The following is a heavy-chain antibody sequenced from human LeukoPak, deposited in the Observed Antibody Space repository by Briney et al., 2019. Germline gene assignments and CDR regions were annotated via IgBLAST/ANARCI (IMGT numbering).Heavy chain of an antibody. CDR2: SHSSGST. Sequence: PSETLSLTCSVSGDSISNYHWSWIRQPAGKGLEWIGQSHSSGSTNYNPPPESRVTVQIDTPENKFSLTIRSVTATDTPIYYCARRDLPSGWSFNYWGQGILVTAS. D-gene: IGHD6-19*01. CDR3: ARRDLPSGWSFNY. CDR1: GDSISNYH. V-gene: IGHV4-4*07. J-gene: IGHJ4*02.